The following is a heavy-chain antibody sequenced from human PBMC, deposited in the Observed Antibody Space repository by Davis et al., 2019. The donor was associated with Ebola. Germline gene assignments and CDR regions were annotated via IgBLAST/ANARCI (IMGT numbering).Heavy chain of an antibody. CDR2: ISSSSSYI. V-gene: IGHV3-21*01. D-gene: IGHD6-13*01. CDR3: ARDPAAAGSQWYFDL. J-gene: IGHJ2*01. Sequence: PGGSLRLSCAASGFTFSSYSMNWVRQAPGKGLEWVSSISSSSSYIYYADSVKGRFTISRDNAKNSLYLQMNSLRAEDTAVYYCARDPAAAGSQWYFDLWGRGTLVTVSS. CDR1: GFTFSSYS.